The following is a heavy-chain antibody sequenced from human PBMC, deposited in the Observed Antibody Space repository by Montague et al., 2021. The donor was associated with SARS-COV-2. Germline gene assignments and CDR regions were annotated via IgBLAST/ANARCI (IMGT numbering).Heavy chain of an antibody. D-gene: IGHD4-23*01. CDR1: GDTFNSND. Sequence: SVKVSCKASGDTFNSNDINWMRQATGQGLEWMGWMNPNSGNTGHVQKFQGRVTMTSDTSISPVYMELSSLRSEDTAVYYCAVAYGGPRNAFDIWGQGTMVTVSS. J-gene: IGHJ3*02. CDR3: AVAYGGPRNAFDI. V-gene: IGHV1-8*01. CDR2: MNPNSGNT.